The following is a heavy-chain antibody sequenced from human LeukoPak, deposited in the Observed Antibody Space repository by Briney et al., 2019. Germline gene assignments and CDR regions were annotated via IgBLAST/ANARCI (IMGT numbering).Heavy chain of an antibody. D-gene: IGHD2-2*03. J-gene: IGHJ4*02. V-gene: IGHV4-38-2*02. CDR2: IYHSGST. CDR1: GYSIGSGYY. CDR3: ARRYGYCSSTSCWD. Sequence: SETLSLTXTVSGYSIGSGYYWGWIRKPPGKGLEWIGSIYHSGSTYYNPSLKSRVTISVDTSKNQFSLKLSSVTAADTAVYYCARRYGYCSSTSCWDWGQGTLVTVSS.